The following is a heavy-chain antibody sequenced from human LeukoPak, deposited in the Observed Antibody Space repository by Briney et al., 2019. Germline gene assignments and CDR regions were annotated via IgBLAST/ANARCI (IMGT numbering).Heavy chain of an antibody. J-gene: IGHJ4*02. V-gene: IGHV3-30*18. CDR1: GFTFSSYG. D-gene: IGHD1-14*01. CDR2: ISYDGSNK. CDR3: AKDRRTDFDY. Sequence: GGSLRLSCAASGFTFSSYGMHWVRQAPGEGLEWVAVISYDGSNKYYADSVKGRFTISRDNSKNTLYLQMNSLRAEDTAVYYCAKDRRTDFDYWGQGTLVTVSS.